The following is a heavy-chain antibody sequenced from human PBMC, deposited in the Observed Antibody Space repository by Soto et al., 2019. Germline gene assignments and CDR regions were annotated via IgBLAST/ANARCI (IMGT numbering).Heavy chain of an antibody. CDR2: INPSGGST. CDR3: ARAIGRLGKSHFDY. V-gene: IGHV1-46*01. CDR1: GYTFTSYY. Sequence: ASGKVSCKASGYTFTSYYMHWLRQSPGQGLEWMGIINPSGGSTSYAQKFQGRVTMTRDTSTSTVYMELSSLRSEDTAVYYCARAIGRLGKSHFDYWGQGTLVTVSS. D-gene: IGHD2-15*01. J-gene: IGHJ4*02.